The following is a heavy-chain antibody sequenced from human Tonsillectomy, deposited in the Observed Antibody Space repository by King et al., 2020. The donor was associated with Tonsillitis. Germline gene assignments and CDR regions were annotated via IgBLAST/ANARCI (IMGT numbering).Heavy chain of an antibody. Sequence: VQLVESGGGVVQPGTSLRLSCAASGFTFRMSAMHWVRQAPGMGPEWVAMISVDGSNEQYGDSVKGRVTISRDNSKNTVFLQMNSLRVDDTAVYYCAEGPHWGQGTLVTVSS. CDR2: ISVDGSNE. J-gene: IGHJ4*02. CDR3: AEGPH. CDR1: GFTFRMSA. V-gene: IGHV3-30*18.